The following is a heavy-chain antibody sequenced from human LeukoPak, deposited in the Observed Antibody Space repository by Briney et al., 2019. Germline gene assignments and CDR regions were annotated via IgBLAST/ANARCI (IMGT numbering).Heavy chain of an antibody. CDR3: ARSMVRGGSDAFDI. CDR1: GYSFTSYW. CDR2: IYPGDSDI. D-gene: IGHD3-10*01. V-gene: IGHV5-51*01. J-gene: IGHJ3*02. Sequence: GESLQIYCKGSGYSFTSYWIGWVRQMPGKGLEWMGIIYPGDSDIRYSPSFQGQVTISADKSISTAYLQWSSLKASDTAMYYCARSMVRGGSDAFDIWGQGTMVIVSS.